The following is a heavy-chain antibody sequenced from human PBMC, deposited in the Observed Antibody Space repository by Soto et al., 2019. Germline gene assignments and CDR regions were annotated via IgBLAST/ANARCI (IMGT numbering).Heavy chain of an antibody. CDR3: TRGGSLYDRTKGDY. D-gene: IGHD3-16*01. CDR1: GFSFSSYG. V-gene: IGHV3-30*03. CDR2: ISHDGAFK. J-gene: IGHJ4*02. Sequence: GGSLRLSGAASGFSFSSYGMHWIRQAPGKGLEWVAVISHDGAFKDYADSVKGRFTISRDNSENTLFLQMNSLRVEDTAVYSCTRGGSLYDRTKGDYWGPGTQVTVSS.